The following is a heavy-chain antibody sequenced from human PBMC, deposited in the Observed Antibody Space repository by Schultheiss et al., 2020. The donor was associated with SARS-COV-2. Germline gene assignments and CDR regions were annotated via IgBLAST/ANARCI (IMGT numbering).Heavy chain of an antibody. CDR2: IYPGDSDT. J-gene: IGHJ4*02. D-gene: IGHD6-19*01. CDR1: GYSFTSYW. V-gene: IGHV5-51*01. CDR3: ARSSSATADY. Sequence: GGSLRLSCKGSGYSFTSYWIGWVRQMPGKGLEWMGIIYPGDSDTRYSPSFQGQVTISADKSISTAYLQWSSLKASDTAMYYCARSSSATADYWGQGTLVTVSS.